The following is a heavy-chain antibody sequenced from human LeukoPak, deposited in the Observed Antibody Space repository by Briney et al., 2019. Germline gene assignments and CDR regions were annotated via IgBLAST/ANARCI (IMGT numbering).Heavy chain of an antibody. CDR3: AKSGSGTHRLNWFDP. V-gene: IGHV3-23*01. D-gene: IGHD3-10*01. Sequence: PGGSLRLSCAASGFTFSSYAVTWVRQAPGKGLEWVSSISDSGGSTYYADSVKGRFTISRGNSKNTLYLQMNSLRAEDTAVYYCAKSGSGTHRLNWFDPWGQGTLVTVSS. J-gene: IGHJ5*02. CDR1: GFTFSSYA. CDR2: ISDSGGST.